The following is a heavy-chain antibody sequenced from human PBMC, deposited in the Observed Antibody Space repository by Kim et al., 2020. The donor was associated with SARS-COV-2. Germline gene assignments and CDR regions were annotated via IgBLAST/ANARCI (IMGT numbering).Heavy chain of an antibody. CDR2: IDPSDSYT. V-gene: IGHV5-10-1*01. D-gene: IGHD3-22*01. CDR1: GYSFTSYW. J-gene: IGHJ4*02. Sequence: GESLKISCKGSGYSFTSYWISWVRQMPGKGLEWMGRIDPSDSYTNYSPSFQGHVTISADKSISTAYLQWSSLKASDTAMYYCARRLKFHDSSGYYTLDYWGQGTLVTVSS. CDR3: ARRLKFHDSSGYYTLDY.